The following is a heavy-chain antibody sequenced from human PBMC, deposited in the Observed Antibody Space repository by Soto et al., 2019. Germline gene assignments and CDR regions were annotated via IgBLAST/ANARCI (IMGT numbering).Heavy chain of an antibody. V-gene: IGHV3-30*18. CDR1: GFTFSSYA. CDR3: AKDGADLDPDNWFDP. Sequence: GGSLRLSCAASGFTFSSYAMSWVRQAPGKGLEWVAVISYDGSNKYYADSVKGRFTISRDNSKNTLYLQMNSLRAEDTAVYYYAKDGADLDPDNWFDPWGQGTLVTVSS. J-gene: IGHJ5*02. CDR2: ISYDGSNK. D-gene: IGHD4-17*01.